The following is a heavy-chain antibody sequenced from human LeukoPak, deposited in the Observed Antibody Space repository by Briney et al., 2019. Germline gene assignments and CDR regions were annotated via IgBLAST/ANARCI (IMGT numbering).Heavy chain of an antibody. Sequence: SETLSLTCTVSGGSISSGSYYWGWIRQPPGTGLEWIANVYYNGNTAYNPSLRSRVTISIDTSKSQFSLRLNSVTAADTAVYYCARGVVYFDYWGQGTLVTVSS. V-gene: IGHV4-39*07. D-gene: IGHD2-21*01. CDR3: ARGVVYFDY. J-gene: IGHJ4*02. CDR1: GGSISSGSYY. CDR2: VYYNGNT.